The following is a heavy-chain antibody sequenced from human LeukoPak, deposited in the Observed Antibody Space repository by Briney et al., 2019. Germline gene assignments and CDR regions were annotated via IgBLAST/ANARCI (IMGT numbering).Heavy chain of an antibody. V-gene: IGHV4-31*03. CDR1: AGSISSGGYY. Sequence: SETLSLTCTVSAGSISSGGYYSNWIRQQPGKGLEWIGYIYYSGNTHYNPSLKSRVTIPVDTSKNHFSLKLPSVTAADTAVYYCASAPGGYCSGGSCYDINWFDPWGQGTLVTVSS. D-gene: IGHD2-15*01. J-gene: IGHJ5*02. CDR3: ASAPGGYCSGGSCYDINWFDP. CDR2: IYYSGNT.